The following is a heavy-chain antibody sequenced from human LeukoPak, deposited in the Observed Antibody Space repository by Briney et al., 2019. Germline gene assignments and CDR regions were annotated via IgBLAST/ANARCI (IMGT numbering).Heavy chain of an antibody. CDR3: VKGIVVVPAGLQH. Sequence: GGSLRLSCSVSGFTFSSYAMHWVRQAPGKGLEYVSAISSNGGSTYYADSVKGRFTISRGNSKNTLYLQMSSLRAEDTAVYYCVKGIVVVPAGLQHWGQGTLVTVSS. J-gene: IGHJ1*01. V-gene: IGHV3-64D*06. CDR2: ISSNGGST. D-gene: IGHD2-2*01. CDR1: GFTFSSYA.